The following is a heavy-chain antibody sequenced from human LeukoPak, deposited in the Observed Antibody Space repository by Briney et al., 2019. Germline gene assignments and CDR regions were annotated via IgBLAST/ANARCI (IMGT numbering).Heavy chain of an antibody. Sequence: PGGSLRLSCAASGFTFSSYEMNWVRQAPGKGLEWISYISSSGSTIYYADSVKGRFTISRDDAKNSLYLQMNSLRAEDTAIYYYVRERSYGRDFDYWGQGTLVTVSS. CDR2: ISSSGSTI. D-gene: IGHD3-10*01. CDR3: VRERSYGRDFDY. J-gene: IGHJ4*02. CDR1: GFTFSSYE. V-gene: IGHV3-48*03.